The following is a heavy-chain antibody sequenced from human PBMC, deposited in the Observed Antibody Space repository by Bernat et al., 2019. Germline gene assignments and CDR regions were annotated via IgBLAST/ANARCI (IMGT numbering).Heavy chain of an antibody. V-gene: IGHV3-7*01. J-gene: IGHJ4*02. CDR1: GFTFSSYW. CDR3: ASVFMTAAGLIDY. Sequence: EVQRVESGGGLVQPGGSLRLSCAASGFTFSSYWMSWVRQAPGKGLEWVANIKQDGSEKYYVDSVKGRFTISRDNAKNSLYLQMNSLRAEDTAVYYCASVFMTAAGLIDYWGQGTLVTVSS. D-gene: IGHD6-13*01. CDR2: IKQDGSEK.